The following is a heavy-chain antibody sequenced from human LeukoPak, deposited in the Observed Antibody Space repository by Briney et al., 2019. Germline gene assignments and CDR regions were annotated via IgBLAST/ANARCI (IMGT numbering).Heavy chain of an antibody. J-gene: IGHJ3*02. CDR3: ARDPKKYRIAFDI. V-gene: IGHV3-30-3*01. CDR1: GFTFSSYA. CDR2: ISYDGSNK. Sequence: GRSLRLSCAASGFTFSSYAMHWVRQAPGKGLEWVAVISYDGSNKYYADSGKGRFTISRDNSKNTLYLQMNSLRAEDTAVYYCARDPKKYRIAFDIWGQGTMVTVSS. D-gene: IGHD6-6*01.